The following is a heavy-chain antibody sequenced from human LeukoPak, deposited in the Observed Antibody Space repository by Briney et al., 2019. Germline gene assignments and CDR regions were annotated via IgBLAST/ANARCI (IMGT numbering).Heavy chain of an antibody. V-gene: IGHV3-64*04. CDR1: GFTFSSYA. CDR3: AKARRVDYGDRMYYFDY. J-gene: IGHJ4*02. CDR2: ISSNGGST. Sequence: PGGSLRLSCAASGFTFSSYAMHWVRQAPGKGLEYVSAISSNGGSTYYADSVKGRFTISRDNSKNTLYLQMNSLRAEDTAVYYCAKARRVDYGDRMYYFDYWGQGTLVTVSS. D-gene: IGHD4-17*01.